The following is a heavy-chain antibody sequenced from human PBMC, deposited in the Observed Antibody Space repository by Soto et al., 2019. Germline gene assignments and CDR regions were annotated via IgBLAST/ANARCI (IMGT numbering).Heavy chain of an antibody. V-gene: IGHV1-18*01. CDR1: GYTFGSYG. D-gene: IGHD3-3*01. CDR2: ISAYNGNT. CDR3: ARDRVVVPGWFDP. Sequence: QVQLVQSGAEVKKPGASVKVSCKASGYTFGSYGMTWVRQAPGQGLEWMGWISAYNGNTDYAQKFQGRVTLTTDTSTDTAYMELRSLRSDDTAVYYCARDRVVVPGWFDPWGQGTLVTVFS. J-gene: IGHJ5*02.